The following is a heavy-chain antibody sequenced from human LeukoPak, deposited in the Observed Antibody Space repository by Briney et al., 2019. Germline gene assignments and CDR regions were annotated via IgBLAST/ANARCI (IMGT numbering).Heavy chain of an antibody. CDR1: GFTFSNAW. D-gene: IGHD2-15*01. CDR3: TTHSPDVVVVVAATRHYYYYMDV. CDR2: IKSKTDGGTT. V-gene: IGHV3-15*01. Sequence: GGSLRLSCAASGFTFSNAWMSWVRQAPGKGLEWVGRIKSKTDGGTTDYAAPVKGRFTISRDDSKNTLYLQMNSLKTEDTAVYYCTTHSPDVVVVVAATRHYYYYMDVWGKGTTVTVSS. J-gene: IGHJ6*03.